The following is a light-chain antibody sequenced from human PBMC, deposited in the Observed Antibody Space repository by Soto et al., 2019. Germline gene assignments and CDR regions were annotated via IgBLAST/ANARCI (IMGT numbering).Light chain of an antibody. CDR3: QQYESYSPLT. J-gene: IGKJ4*01. CDR2: DAY. CDR1: QSIRSW. Sequence: DIQMTQSPPILSASVGDRVTITCRASQSIRSWLAWYQQKPGKAPKLLIYDAYSLESGVPSRVSGRRSGTEFTLAIAGLQPEDFATYYCQQYESYSPLTFGGGTKVEIK. V-gene: IGKV1-5*01.